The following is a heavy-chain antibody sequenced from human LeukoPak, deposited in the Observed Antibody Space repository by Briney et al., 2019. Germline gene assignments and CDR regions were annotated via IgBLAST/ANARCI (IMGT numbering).Heavy chain of an antibody. CDR3: AKRVPYYFDS. Sequence: GGSLRLSCAASGFTLSTYAMSWVRQAPGKGLEWVSSIRSSGGSTYYTDSVRGRFTISRDNSKNTLYLQMNSLRAEDTAVYYCAKRVPYYFDSWGQGTLVTVPS. J-gene: IGHJ4*02. CDR2: IRSSGGST. CDR1: GFTLSTYA. D-gene: IGHD3-10*01. V-gene: IGHV3-23*01.